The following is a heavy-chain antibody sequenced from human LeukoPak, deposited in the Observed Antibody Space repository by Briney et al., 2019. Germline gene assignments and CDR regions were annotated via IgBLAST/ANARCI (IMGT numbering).Heavy chain of an antibody. CDR2: IWYDGSNK. CDR3: ARGFVPLTTVVTPEFNWFDP. D-gene: IGHD4-23*01. J-gene: IGHJ5*02. CDR1: GFTFSSYG. V-gene: IGHV3-33*01. Sequence: GGSLRLSCAASGFTFSSYGMHWVRQAPGKGLEWVAVIWYDGSNKYYADSVKGRFTISRDNSKNTLYLQMNSLRAEDTAVYYCARGFVPLTTVVTPEFNWFDPWGQGTLVTVSS.